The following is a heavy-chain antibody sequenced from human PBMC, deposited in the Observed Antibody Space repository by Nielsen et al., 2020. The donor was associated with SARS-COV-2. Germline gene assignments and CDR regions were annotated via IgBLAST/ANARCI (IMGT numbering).Heavy chain of an antibody. CDR3: AKVSGLDDYGDY. CDR1: GFTFDDYA. J-gene: IGHJ4*02. V-gene: IGHV3-9*01. Sequence: GGSLRLSCAASGFTFDDYAMHWVRQAPGKGLERVSGISWNSGSIGYADSVKGRFTISRDNAKNSLYLQMNSLRAEDTALYYCAKVSGLDDYGDYWGQGTLVTVSS. CDR2: ISWNSGSI. D-gene: IGHD4-17*01.